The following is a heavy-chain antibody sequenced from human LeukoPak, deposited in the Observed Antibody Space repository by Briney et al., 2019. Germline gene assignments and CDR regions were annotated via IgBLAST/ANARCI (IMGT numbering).Heavy chain of an antibody. CDR3: ARRNTEVPDTLPLNAFDV. CDR2: MFYSGST. J-gene: IGHJ3*01. Sequence: SETLSLTCSVSGGSMRTPSHYWDWIRQSPGKGLEWIGSMFYSGSTYFNPSLRSRVTISGDTSTNQISLSLTSVTAADTAVYYCARRNTEVPDTLPLNAFDVWGQGAMVIVSS. D-gene: IGHD2-15*01. CDR1: GGSMRTPSHY. V-gene: IGHV4-39*01.